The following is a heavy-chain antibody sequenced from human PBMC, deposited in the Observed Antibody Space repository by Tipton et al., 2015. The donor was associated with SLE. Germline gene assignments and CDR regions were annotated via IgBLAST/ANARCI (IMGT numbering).Heavy chain of an antibody. J-gene: IGHJ6*03. CDR1: GGSISSHS. CDR3: ARDWCSSTSCYGYYYMDV. V-gene: IGHV4-59*11. Sequence: QLVQSGPEVKPSETLSLTCTVSGGSISSHSWSWIRQPPGRGLEWIGYMYYSGSNSYNPSLKSRVTISVDTSKNQFSLKLSSVTAADTAVYYCARDWCSSTSCYGYYYMDVWGKGTTVTVSS. D-gene: IGHD2-2*01. CDR2: MYYSGSN.